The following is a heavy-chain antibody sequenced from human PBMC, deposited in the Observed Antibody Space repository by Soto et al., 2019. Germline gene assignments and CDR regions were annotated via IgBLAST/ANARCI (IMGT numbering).Heavy chain of an antibody. Sequence: SETLSLTFAVSGVSISSGRYSLSSLRQPPGKGREWIGYIYHSGSSYYTPSLKSRVTISVDRSKNPFSLKLSSVTAADTAVYYCDRGMTRVTTIDYWGQGTLVTVSS. CDR3: DRGMTRVTTIDY. V-gene: IGHV4-30-2*01. D-gene: IGHD4-4*01. CDR2: IYHSGSS. CDR1: GVSISSGRYS. J-gene: IGHJ4*02.